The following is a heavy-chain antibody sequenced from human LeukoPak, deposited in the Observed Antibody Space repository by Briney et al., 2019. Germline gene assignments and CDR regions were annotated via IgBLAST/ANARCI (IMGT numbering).Heavy chain of an antibody. CDR1: GFTFADYA. CDR3: GKDRDSSWSNSGVDY. CDR2: IRADDTA. J-gene: IGHJ4*02. Sequence: GGSLRLSCAASGFTFADYAMHWVRQAPGKGLEWVSLIRADDTAFYADSVKGRFTISRDNSKNSLYLQVNSLRAEDTAFYYCGKDRDSSWSNSGVDYWGQGTLVTVS. D-gene: IGHD6-13*01. V-gene: IGHV3-43*02.